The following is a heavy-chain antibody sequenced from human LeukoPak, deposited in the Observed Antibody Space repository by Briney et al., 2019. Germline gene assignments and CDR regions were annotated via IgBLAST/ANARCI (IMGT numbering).Heavy chain of an antibody. CDR1: GFPFSSYA. V-gene: IGHV3-21*01. Sequence: GGSLRLSCAASGFPFSSYAMSWVRQAPGKGLEWVSSISSSSSYIYYADSVKGRFTISRDNARNTVFLQTSSLTAEDTAVYYCVRGTYHAYYMDVWGKGTTVTVSS. J-gene: IGHJ6*03. CDR2: ISSSSSYI. D-gene: IGHD2-8*01. CDR3: VRGTYHAYYMDV.